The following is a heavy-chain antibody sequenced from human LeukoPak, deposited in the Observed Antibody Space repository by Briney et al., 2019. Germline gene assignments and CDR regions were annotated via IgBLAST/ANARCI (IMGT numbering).Heavy chain of an antibody. V-gene: IGHV1-2*02. D-gene: IGHD1-26*01. CDR1: GYTFTNYY. J-gene: IGHJ4*02. CDR2: INPNSGGT. Sequence: GASVKVSCKASGYTFTNYYMHWVRQAPGQGLEWMGWINPNSGGTDYAQKFQGRVTMTRDTSISTAYKELSRLRSDDTAVYFCVPSANYFYFDYWGQGTLVTVSS. CDR3: VPSANYFYFDY.